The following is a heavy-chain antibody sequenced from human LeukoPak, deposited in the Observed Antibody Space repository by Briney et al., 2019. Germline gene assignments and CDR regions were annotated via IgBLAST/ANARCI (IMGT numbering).Heavy chain of an antibody. D-gene: IGHD6-13*01. CDR3: ATAPAAADSS. V-gene: IGHV3-7*01. CDR2: INRDGTKT. CDR1: GFTLTNFW. J-gene: IGHJ5*02. Sequence: GGSLRLSCAASGFTLTNFWMTWVRQSPGKGLEWVANINRDGTKTTYVDSVKGRFTISRDNAKSSLFLHMSSLRAEDTAVYYCATAPAAADSSWGQGTLVAVSS.